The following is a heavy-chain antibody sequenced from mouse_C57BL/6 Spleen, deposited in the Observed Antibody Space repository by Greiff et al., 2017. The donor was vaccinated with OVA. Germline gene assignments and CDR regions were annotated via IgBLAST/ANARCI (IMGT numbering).Heavy chain of an antibody. J-gene: IGHJ4*01. Sequence: ESGPGLVKPSQSLSLTCSVTGYSITSGYYWNWIRQFPGNKLEWMGYISYDGSNNYNPSLKNRISITRDTSKNQFFLKLNSVTTEDTATYYCASHYYYAMDYWGQGTSVTVSS. V-gene: IGHV3-6*01. CDR1: GYSITSGYY. CDR3: ASHYYYAMDY. CDR2: ISYDGSN.